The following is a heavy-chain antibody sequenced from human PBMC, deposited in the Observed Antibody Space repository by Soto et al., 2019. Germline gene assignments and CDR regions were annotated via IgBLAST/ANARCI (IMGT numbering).Heavy chain of an antibody. J-gene: IGHJ3*02. CDR3: AKDNAIYSGSYWSENAFDI. CDR1: GLRLDDYA. V-gene: IGHV3-9*01. D-gene: IGHD1-26*01. CDR2: TSWNSGSI. Sequence: TGGCMRLSCAACGLRLDDYAMHWVRQAPGKGLEWVSGTSWNSGSIGYADSVKGRFTISRDNAKNSLYLQMNSLRAEDTALYYCAKDNAIYSGSYWSENAFDIWGQGTMVTVSS.